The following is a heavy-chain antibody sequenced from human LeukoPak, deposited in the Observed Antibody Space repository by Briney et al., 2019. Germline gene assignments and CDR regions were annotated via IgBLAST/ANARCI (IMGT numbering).Heavy chain of an antibody. V-gene: IGHV3-48*03. D-gene: IGHD3-22*01. CDR1: GFTFSSYE. CDR3: ARDRYDSSGYCYDY. CDR2: ISSSGSTI. J-gene: IGHJ4*02. Sequence: GGSLRLSCAASGFTFSSYEMNWVRQAPGKGLEWVSYISSSGSTIYYADSVKGRFTISRDNAKNSLYLQMNSLRAEDTAVCYCARDRYDSSGYCYDYWGQGTLVTVSS.